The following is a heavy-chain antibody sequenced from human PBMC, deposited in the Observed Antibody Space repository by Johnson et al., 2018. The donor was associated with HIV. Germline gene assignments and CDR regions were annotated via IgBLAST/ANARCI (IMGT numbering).Heavy chain of an antibody. D-gene: IGHD6-13*01. V-gene: IGHV3-11*04. CDR2: ISSSGSTI. CDR3: AREGDSSSWERSEDAFDI. Sequence: QVQLVESGGGVVKPGGSLRLSCAASGFTFSDYYMSWIRQAPEKGLEWVSYISSSGSTIYYADSVKGRFTIYRDNAKNSLYLQMNSLRADDTALYYLAREGDSSSWERSEDAFDIWGQGTMVTFSS. CDR1: GFTFSDYY. J-gene: IGHJ3*02.